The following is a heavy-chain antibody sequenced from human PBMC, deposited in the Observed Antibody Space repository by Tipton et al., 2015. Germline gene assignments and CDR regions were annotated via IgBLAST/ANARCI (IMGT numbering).Heavy chain of an antibody. Sequence: TLSLTCAVSGYSISSSNWWGWIRQPPGKGLEWIGYIYYSGSTYYNPSLKSRVTMSLDTSKNQFSLKLSSVTAVDTAVYYCARGRPHFYAMDVWGPGITVTVSS. V-gene: IGHV4-28*03. CDR3: ARGRPHFYAMDV. J-gene: IGHJ6*02. CDR1: GYSISSSNW. CDR2: IYYSGST.